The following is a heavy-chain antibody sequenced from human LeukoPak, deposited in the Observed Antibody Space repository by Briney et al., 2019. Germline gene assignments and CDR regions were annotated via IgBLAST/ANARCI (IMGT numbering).Heavy chain of an antibody. V-gene: IGHV3-23*01. CDR1: GFTFSSYA. D-gene: IGHD1-14*01. Sequence: GGSLRFSCAASGFTFSSYAMSWVRQAPGKGLEWVSAISGSGGSTYYADSVKGRFTISRDNAKNSVYLQMNNLRAADTAMYYCTKSGTTFDYWGLGTLVTVSS. CDR2: ISGSGGST. CDR3: TKSGTTFDY. J-gene: IGHJ4*02.